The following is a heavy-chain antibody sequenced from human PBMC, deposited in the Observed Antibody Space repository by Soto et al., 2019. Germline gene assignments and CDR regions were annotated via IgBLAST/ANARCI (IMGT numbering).Heavy chain of an antibody. Sequence: SETLSLTCRVSGDSVSSDRYFWTWIRQPPGKGLEWIAYISYTGDTNYNPSLKSRATISVDTSRNQFSLTLTSVTAADTAVYYCARGRSNLDVWGRGTTVTVSS. J-gene: IGHJ6*02. V-gene: IGHV4-61*01. CDR3: ARGRSNLDV. CDR1: GDSVSSDRYF. CDR2: ISYTGDT.